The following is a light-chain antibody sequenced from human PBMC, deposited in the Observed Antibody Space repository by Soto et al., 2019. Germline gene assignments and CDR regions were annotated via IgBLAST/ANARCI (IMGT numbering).Light chain of an antibody. Sequence: QSVLTQPASVSGSPGQSITISCTGTSSDVGGYNYVSWYQQHPGKAPKLMIYEVSNRPSGVSNRFSGSKSGNTPSLTISGLQAEDEADYYCSSYTSSSTPLYVFGTGTKVTVL. CDR1: SSDVGGYNY. CDR3: SSYTSSSTPLYV. V-gene: IGLV2-14*01. CDR2: EVS. J-gene: IGLJ1*01.